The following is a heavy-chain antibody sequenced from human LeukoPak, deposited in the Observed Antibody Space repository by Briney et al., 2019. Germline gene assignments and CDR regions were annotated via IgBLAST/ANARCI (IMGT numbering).Heavy chain of an antibody. CDR3: ARGLSGTGFDY. CDR2: INHSGST. V-gene: IGHV4-34*01. D-gene: IGHD6-19*01. CDR1: VGSFSGYY. J-gene: IGHJ4*02. Sequence: SDTLSLTCAVYVGSFSGYYWSWIRQPPGKGREWSGEINHSGSTNYNPSLKSRVNISVDTSKIQFSLKLSSVTAADTAVYYCARGLSGTGFDYWGQGTLVTVSS.